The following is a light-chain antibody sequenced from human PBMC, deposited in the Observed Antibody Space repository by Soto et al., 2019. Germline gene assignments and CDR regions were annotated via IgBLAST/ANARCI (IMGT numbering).Light chain of an antibody. CDR1: QSITTW. CDR2: DAS. CDR3: QQYDSHSSST. V-gene: IGKV1-5*01. Sequence: DIQMTQSPSPLSSSVGDRVTIACRARQSITTWLAWYQQKPGKAPKLLIYDASSLQSGVPSRFSGSGSGTEFTLTISSLQPDDFATYYCQQYDSHSSSTFGQGTKLESK. J-gene: IGKJ2*01.